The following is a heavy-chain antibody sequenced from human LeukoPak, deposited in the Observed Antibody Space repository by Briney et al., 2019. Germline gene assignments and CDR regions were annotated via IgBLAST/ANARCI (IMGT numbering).Heavy chain of an antibody. J-gene: IGHJ3*02. CDR3: ARNIWFGESADAFDI. D-gene: IGHD3-10*01. CDR2: IDPYSGDT. Sequence: ASVKVSCKASGYTFTGHYIHWVRQAPGQGLEWMGWIDPYSGDTNSAQIFQGRVTMTRDTSISTAYMELSRLRSDDTALYYCARNIWFGESADAFDIWGQGTLVTVFS. V-gene: IGHV1-2*02. CDR1: GYTFTGHY.